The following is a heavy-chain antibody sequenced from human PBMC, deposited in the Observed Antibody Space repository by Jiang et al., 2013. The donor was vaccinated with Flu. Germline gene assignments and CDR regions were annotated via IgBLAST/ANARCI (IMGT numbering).Heavy chain of an antibody. J-gene: IGHJ6*02. CDR2: VYPGDSDT. Sequence: SGAEVKAGESLKISCKASGYIFSNYWIAWVRQTPGKGLEWMGIVYPGDSDTRFSPSFRGQVTISADKSINTAYLQWSSLKASDTATYYCARHAAVPGKPVGYYSGMDVWGQGTTVTVSS. V-gene: IGHV5-51*01. CDR3: ARHAAVPGKPVGYYSGMDV. CDR1: GYIFSNYW. D-gene: IGHD6-19*01.